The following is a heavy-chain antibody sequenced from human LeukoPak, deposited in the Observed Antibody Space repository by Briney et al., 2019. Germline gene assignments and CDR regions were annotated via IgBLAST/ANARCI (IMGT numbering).Heavy chain of an antibody. D-gene: IGHD5-18*01. CDR3: AREVAQLWFGYFDY. CDR2: IYYSGST. J-gene: IGHJ4*02. CDR1: GGSISSYY. V-gene: IGHV4-59*01. Sequence: SETLSLTCTVSGGSISSYYWSWIRQPPGKGLEWIGYIYYSGSTNYNPSLKSRVTISVDTSKNQFSLKLSSVTAADTAVHYCAREVAQLWFGYFDYWGQGTLVTASS.